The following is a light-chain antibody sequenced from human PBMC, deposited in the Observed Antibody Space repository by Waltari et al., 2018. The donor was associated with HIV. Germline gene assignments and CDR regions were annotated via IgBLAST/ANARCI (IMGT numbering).Light chain of an antibody. Sequence: VLTQSPATLSFSPGERATLSCRASQSVTTYLACYQQKPGQAPRLLIYDASNRAAGIPARFSGSGSGTDFTLTISRLEPEDFAVYYCQQRSSWPYIFGQGTRLEIK. J-gene: IGKJ2*01. V-gene: IGKV3-11*01. CDR1: QSVTTY. CDR2: DAS. CDR3: QQRSSWPYI.